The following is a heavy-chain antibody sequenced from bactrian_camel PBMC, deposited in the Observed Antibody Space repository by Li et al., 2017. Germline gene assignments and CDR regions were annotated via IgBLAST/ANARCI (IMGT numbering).Heavy chain of an antibody. CDR1: GFRFGETS. CDR2: LTAWGGSI. J-gene: IGHJ6*01. CDR3: AAGTVGGSMYLDFGH. D-gene: IGHD2*01. Sequence: VQLVESGGDLVQPGESLTLSCAASGFRFGETSLSWVRRRPDSGLEYIGLTAWGGSIFYSSAMKGRFTISRDNAKNTLYLQLNSLRTEDTAMYYCAAGTVGGSMYLDFGHWGQGTQVTVS. V-gene: IGHV3S1*01.